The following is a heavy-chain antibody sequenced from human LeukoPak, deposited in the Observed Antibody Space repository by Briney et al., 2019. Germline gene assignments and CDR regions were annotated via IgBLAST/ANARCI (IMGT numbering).Heavy chain of an antibody. D-gene: IGHD4/OR15-4a*01. CDR3: ARAANYGFDY. CDR2: ISAYNGNT. Sequence: GASVKFSCKASGYTFTSYGISWVRQAPGQGLEWMGWISAYNGNTNYATKLPCKVTIPTDTSASTAYMELRSLRSDDTAVYYCARAANYGFDYWGQGTLVTVSS. V-gene: IGHV1-18*01. CDR1: GYTFTSYG. J-gene: IGHJ4*02.